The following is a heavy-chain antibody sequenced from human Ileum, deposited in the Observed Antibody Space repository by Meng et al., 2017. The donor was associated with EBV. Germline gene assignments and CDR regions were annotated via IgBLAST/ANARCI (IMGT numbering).Heavy chain of an antibody. CDR1: GGSIISSKW. Sequence: QVQPQESGPRLVKPSGTVSPTCAVSGGSIISSKWWSWVRQSPGTGLEWIGEIYHHGTTNYNPSLKSRVTISVDTSKNKFFLNLTSLTAADTAVYYCARLDSSGYYFGGWFDPWGQGILVTVSS. CDR2: IYHHGTT. V-gene: IGHV4-4*02. J-gene: IGHJ5*02. D-gene: IGHD3-22*01. CDR3: ARLDSSGYYFGGWFDP.